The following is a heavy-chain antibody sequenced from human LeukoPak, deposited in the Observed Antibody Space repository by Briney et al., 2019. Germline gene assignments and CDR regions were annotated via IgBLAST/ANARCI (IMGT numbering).Heavy chain of an antibody. CDR3: XRXXGWLTPQNXMDV. CDR1: GFTFSNYE. V-gene: IGHV3-48*03. J-gene: IGHJ6*03. CDR2: ISRGGDTI. D-gene: IGHD6-19*01. Sequence: GGSLXXSCAASGFTFSNYEINWVRQAPGKGLEWVSYISRGGDTIYYADSVKGRFTISRDNAKNSLYMQMNRLRGEDTAVCYCXRXXGWLTPQNXMDVWGKGXTVTISS.